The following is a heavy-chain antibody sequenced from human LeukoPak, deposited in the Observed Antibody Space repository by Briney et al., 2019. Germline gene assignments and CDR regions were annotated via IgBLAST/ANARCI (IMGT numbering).Heavy chain of an antibody. CDR3: SRESGAFCPFGY. Sequence: PSGTLSLTCGFYGGSISSTNWRRWARQPPGQGLEWIGENSLNGLTNYNPRLKNRVTMSLDKSKNHLALNLTSVAAADTAVYYCSRESGAFCPFGYWGQGTLVTVSS. CDR2: NSLNGLT. D-gene: IGHD1-26*01. V-gene: IGHV4-4*02. J-gene: IGHJ4*02. CDR1: GGSISSTNW.